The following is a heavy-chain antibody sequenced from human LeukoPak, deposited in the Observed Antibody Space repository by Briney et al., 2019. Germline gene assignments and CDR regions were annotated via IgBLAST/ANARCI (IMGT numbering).Heavy chain of an antibody. Sequence: SETLSLTCTVSGGPIRSYYWSWMRQPPGKGLEWIGNIHYSESTNFNPSLKSRVAIAVNTSKNQFSLSMRSVTAADTAVYYCARVSAAGMEFHYGMDVWGQGTTVFVSS. D-gene: IGHD6-13*01. CDR3: ARVSAAGMEFHYGMDV. V-gene: IGHV4-59*01. CDR1: GGPIRSYY. J-gene: IGHJ6*02. CDR2: IHYSEST.